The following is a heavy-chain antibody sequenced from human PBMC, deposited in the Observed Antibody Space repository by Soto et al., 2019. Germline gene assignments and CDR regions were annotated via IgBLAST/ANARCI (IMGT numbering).Heavy chain of an antibody. Sequence: GGSLRLSCAASGFTFSSYAMSWVRQAPGKGLEWVSAISGSGGSTYYADSVKGRFTISRDNSKNTLYLQMNSLRAEDTAVYYCAKGAQNYYDSSGYHVVGFAFDIWGQGTMVTVSS. CDR2: ISGSGGST. CDR1: GFTFSSYA. V-gene: IGHV3-23*01. CDR3: AKGAQNYYDSSGYHVVGFAFDI. D-gene: IGHD3-22*01. J-gene: IGHJ3*02.